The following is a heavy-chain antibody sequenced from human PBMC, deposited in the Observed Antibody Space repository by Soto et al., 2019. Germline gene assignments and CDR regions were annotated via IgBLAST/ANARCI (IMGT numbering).Heavy chain of an antibody. CDR3: ARSGEPAAANY. CDR2: IIPILGTA. D-gene: IGHD2-2*01. V-gene: IGHV1-69*08. J-gene: IGHJ4*02. CDR1: GCTFSSYT. Sequence: AVKVSCKASGCTFSSYTISWVRQAPGQGLEWMGRIIPILGTANYAQKFQGRVTITADESTSTAYMELSSLRSEDTAVYYCARSGEPAAANYWGQGTLVTSPQ.